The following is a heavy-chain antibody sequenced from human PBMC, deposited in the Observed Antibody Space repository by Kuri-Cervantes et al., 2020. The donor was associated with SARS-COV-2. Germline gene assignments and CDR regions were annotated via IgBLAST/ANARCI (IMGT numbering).Heavy chain of an antibody. D-gene: IGHD3-10*01. CDR1: GGTFSSYA. V-gene: IGHV1-69*04. CDR3: ARDPGMRALYGMDV. Sequence: SVKVSCKASGGTFSSYAISWVRQAPGQGLEWMGRIIPILGIANYAQKFQGRVTITADKSTSTAYMELSSLRSEDTAVYYRARDPGMRALYGMDVWGQGTTVTVSS. CDR2: IIPILGIA. J-gene: IGHJ6*02.